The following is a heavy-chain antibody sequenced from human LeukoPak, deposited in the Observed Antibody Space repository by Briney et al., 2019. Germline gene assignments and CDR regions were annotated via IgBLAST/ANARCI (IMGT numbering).Heavy chain of an antibody. V-gene: IGHV4-59*06. CDR3: ARLALYDSSI. Sequence: SETLSLTRTVSGGSISTYYWSWIRQHPGKGLEWIGYIYNTGSTSYNPSLKSRLTISLDTSKNRFSLKLTSVTAADTGVYYCARLALYDSSIWGQGTLVTVSS. D-gene: IGHD3-22*01. CDR1: GGSISTYY. J-gene: IGHJ4*02. CDR2: IYNTGST.